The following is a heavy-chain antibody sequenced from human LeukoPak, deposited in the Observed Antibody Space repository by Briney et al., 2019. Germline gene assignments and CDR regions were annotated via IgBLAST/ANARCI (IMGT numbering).Heavy chain of an antibody. Sequence: GSVEVSCKASGYTFTGYYMHWVRQAPGQGLEWMGWINPNSGGTNYAQKFQGWVTMTRDTSISTAYMELSRLRSDDTAVYYCARGLGPGYSSGWYGEDFDYWGQGTLVTVSS. D-gene: IGHD6-19*01. V-gene: IGHV1-2*04. CDR2: INPNSGGT. J-gene: IGHJ4*02. CDR3: ARGLGPGYSSGWYGEDFDY. CDR1: GYTFTGYY.